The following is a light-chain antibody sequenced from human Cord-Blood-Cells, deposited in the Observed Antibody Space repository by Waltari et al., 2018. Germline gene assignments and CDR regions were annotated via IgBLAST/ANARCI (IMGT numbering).Light chain of an antibody. CDR1: QGISSW. V-gene: IGKV1D-12*01. CDR3: QQANIFPLT. Sequence: DIQITQSPSSVSASVGARVTITFRARQGISSWLSWYQQKPGKAPKLLIYAVYSMQSGGPSRCSGSVAGTDFTLTISRLQRVDFVTYYSQQANIFPLTFGGGTKVEIK. CDR2: AVY. J-gene: IGKJ4*01.